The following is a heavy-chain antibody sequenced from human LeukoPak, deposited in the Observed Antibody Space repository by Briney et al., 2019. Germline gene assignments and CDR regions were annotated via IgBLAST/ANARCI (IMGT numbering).Heavy chain of an antibody. CDR2: IWYDGSNK. J-gene: IGHJ3*02. Sequence: GGSLRLSCAASGFTFSSYGMHWVRQAPGKGLEWVVVIWYDGSNKYYADSVKGRFTISRDNAKNSLYLQMNSLRAEDTAVYYCARDMGSSWPHHAFDIWGQGTMVTVSS. D-gene: IGHD6-13*01. V-gene: IGHV3-33*01. CDR3: ARDMGSSWPHHAFDI. CDR1: GFTFSSYG.